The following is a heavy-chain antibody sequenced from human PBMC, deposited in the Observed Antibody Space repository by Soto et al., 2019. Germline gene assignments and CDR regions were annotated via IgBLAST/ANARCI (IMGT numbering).Heavy chain of an antibody. Sequence: ASVKVSCKASGYTFTSYGISWVRQAPGQGLEWMGWISAYNGNTNYAQKLQGRVTMTTDTSTSTAYMELRSLRSDDTAVYYCARDHHYGSGSYYNSSPADYWGQGTLVTVSS. CDR3: ARDHHYGSGSYYNSSPADY. CDR1: GYTFTSYG. J-gene: IGHJ4*02. D-gene: IGHD3-10*01. CDR2: ISAYNGNT. V-gene: IGHV1-18*01.